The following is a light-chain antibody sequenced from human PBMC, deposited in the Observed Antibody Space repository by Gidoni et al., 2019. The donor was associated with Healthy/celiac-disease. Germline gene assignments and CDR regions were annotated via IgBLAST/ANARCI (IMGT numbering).Light chain of an antibody. Sequence: DIQMTQSPSSLSASVGDRVTITCRASQSISSYLNWYQQKPGKAPKLLIYAASSLQTGGPSRFSGSGSGTDFTLTISSLQPEYFATYYCQQSYSTPYTFGQGTKLEIK. CDR2: AAS. CDR3: QQSYSTPYT. J-gene: IGKJ2*01. CDR1: QSISSY. V-gene: IGKV1-39*01.